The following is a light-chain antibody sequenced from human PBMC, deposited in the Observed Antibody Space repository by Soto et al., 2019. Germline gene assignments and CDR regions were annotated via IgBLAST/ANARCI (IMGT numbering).Light chain of an antibody. Sequence: DIQLTQSPSLLSASVGDRVTITCRASQDISSYLAWYQQKPGRAPELLIHGAHSLHSGVPSRFSGSGSGTEFSLTISSLQPEDFATYYCQQLNSYPLSFGGRTKVDIK. CDR1: QDISSY. CDR2: GAH. CDR3: QQLNSYPLS. J-gene: IGKJ4*01. V-gene: IGKV1-9*01.